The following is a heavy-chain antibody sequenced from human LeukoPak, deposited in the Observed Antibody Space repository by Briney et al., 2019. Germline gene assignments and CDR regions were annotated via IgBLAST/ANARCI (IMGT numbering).Heavy chain of an antibody. Sequence: ASVKVSCKASGYTFTSYAMHWVRQAPGQRLEWMGWINAGNGNTKYSQKFQGRVTITRDTSASTAYMELSSLRSEDTAVYYCARDGGIAAVGFDYWGQGTLVTVSS. CDR2: INAGNGNT. V-gene: IGHV1-3*01. CDR3: ARDGGIAAVGFDY. J-gene: IGHJ4*02. D-gene: IGHD6-13*01. CDR1: GYTFTSYA.